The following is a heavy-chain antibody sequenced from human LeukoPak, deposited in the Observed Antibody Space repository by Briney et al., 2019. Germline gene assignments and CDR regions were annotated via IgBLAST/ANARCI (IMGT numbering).Heavy chain of an antibody. Sequence: GGSLRLSCAASGFTFSSYAMHWVRQAPGKGLEWVAVISYDGGNKYYADSVKGRFTISRGNSKNTLYLQVNSLRAEDTAVYYCAKATVTRYYFDYWGQGTLVTVSS. J-gene: IGHJ4*02. D-gene: IGHD4-17*01. CDR2: ISYDGGNK. V-gene: IGHV3-30*04. CDR1: GFTFSSYA. CDR3: AKATVTRYYFDY.